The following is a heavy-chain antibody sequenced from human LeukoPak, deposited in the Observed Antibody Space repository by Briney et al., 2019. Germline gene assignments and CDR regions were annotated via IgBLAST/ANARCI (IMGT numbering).Heavy chain of an antibody. V-gene: IGHV1-46*04. CDR3: ARVRGGYNDAYDI. D-gene: IGHD5-24*01. CDR2: IKPSGGNT. CDR1: GHSFTSYN. Sequence: GASVKASCKPSGHSFTSYNLHWVRQAPGQRLEWRGIIKPSGGNTNYAQKLQGRVTMTRDTSTSTVYMELSSLKSEDTAVYYCARVRGGYNDAYDIWGQGTMVTVSS. J-gene: IGHJ3*02.